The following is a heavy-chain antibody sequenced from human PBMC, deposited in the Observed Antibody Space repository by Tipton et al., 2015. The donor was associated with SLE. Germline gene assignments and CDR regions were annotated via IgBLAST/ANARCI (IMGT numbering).Heavy chain of an antibody. J-gene: IGHJ6*03. V-gene: IGHV4-34*01. CDR2: INHSGST. CDR3: ARGGGAPWYYYMDV. D-gene: IGHD3-10*01. CDR1: GGSFSGYY. Sequence: SLTCAVYGGSFSGYYWSWIRQPPGKGLGWIGEINHSGSTNYNPSLKSRVTISVDTSKNQFSLKLSSVTAADTAVYYCARGGGAPWYYYMDVWGKGTTVTVSS.